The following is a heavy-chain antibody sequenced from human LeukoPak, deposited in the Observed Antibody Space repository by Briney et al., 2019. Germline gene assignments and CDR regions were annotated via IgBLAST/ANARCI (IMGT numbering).Heavy chain of an antibody. CDR1: GFTFTSSA. CDR2: IVVGSGNT. V-gene: IGHV1-58*01. Sequence: ASVKVSCKASGFTFTSSAVQWVRQARGQRLEWIGWIVVGSGNTNYAQEFQERVTITRDMSTSTAYMELSSLRSEDTAVYYCAADNGLFYGDYPDPDYYYGMDVWGQGTTVTVSS. CDR3: AADNGLFYGDYPDPDYYYGMDV. D-gene: IGHD4-17*01. J-gene: IGHJ6*02.